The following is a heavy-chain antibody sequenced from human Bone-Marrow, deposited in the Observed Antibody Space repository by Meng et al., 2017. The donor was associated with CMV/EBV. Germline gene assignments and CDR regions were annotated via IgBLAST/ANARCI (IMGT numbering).Heavy chain of an antibody. CDR3: ARGHDYVWGSYRPLY. CDR2: ISDSGRTI. Sequence: GGSLRLSCTGSGFIFSDYYMSWIRQAPGKGLEWISYISDSGRTIYYADSLQGRFTVSRNNARSTLYLQMNDLRAEDTAVYFCARGHDYVWGSYRPLYWGQGTLVTVSS. CDR1: GFIFSDYY. V-gene: IGHV3-11*01. J-gene: IGHJ4*02. D-gene: IGHD3-16*02.